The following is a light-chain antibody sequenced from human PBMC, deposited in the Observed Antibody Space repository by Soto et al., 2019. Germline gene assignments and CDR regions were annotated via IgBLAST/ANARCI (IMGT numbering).Light chain of an antibody. J-gene: IGKJ2*01. V-gene: IGKV3-15*01. CDR1: QSVSSN. CDR3: QQYNNWPPT. Sequence: EIVMTQSPATLSVSPGERATLSCRASQSVSSNLAWYQQKPGQAPRLLIYGASTRATGIQARFSGSGSGTEFTLTISSLHSEDFAVYYCQQYNNWPPTFGQGNKLEIK. CDR2: GAS.